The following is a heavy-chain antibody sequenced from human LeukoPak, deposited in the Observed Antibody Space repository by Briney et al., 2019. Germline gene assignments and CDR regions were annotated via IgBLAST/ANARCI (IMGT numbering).Heavy chain of an antibody. CDR1: GYTFTGYY. Sequence: GASVKVSCTASGYTFTGYYMHWVRQAPGHGLEWMVWINPNSGNTGYAQKFQGRVTMTRNTAISTAYLELSSLRSEDTAVYYCARASTSGYYYYFDYWGQGTLVTVSS. D-gene: IGHD3-22*01. CDR2: INPNSGNT. J-gene: IGHJ4*02. CDR3: ARASTSGYYYYFDY. V-gene: IGHV1-8*02.